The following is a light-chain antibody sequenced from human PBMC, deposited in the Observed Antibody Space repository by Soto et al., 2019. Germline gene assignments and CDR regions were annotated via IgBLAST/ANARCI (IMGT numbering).Light chain of an antibody. Sequence: EIVLTQSPATLSLSPGERASLSYSASQSVSSYLAWYQQKPGQAPRLLIYDASNRATGIPARFSGSGSGTDFTLTISSLEPEDFAVYYCQQYNNWPMYTFGQGTKLVIK. CDR1: QSVSSY. J-gene: IGKJ2*01. V-gene: IGKV3-11*01. CDR3: QQYNNWPMYT. CDR2: DAS.